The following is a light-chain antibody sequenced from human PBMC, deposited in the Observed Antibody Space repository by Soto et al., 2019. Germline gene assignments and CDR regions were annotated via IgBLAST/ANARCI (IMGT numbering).Light chain of an antibody. V-gene: IGKV3-20*01. Sequence: EIVLTQSPGTLSLSPGERATLSCRASQSVSSNYLAWYQQKPGQAPRLLIYGKSSRATGIPDRFSGSGSGTDFTLTISRLEPEDFAVYYCQQYGSSRTFGGGTKVEIK. CDR1: QSVSSNY. CDR2: GKS. J-gene: IGKJ4*01. CDR3: QQYGSSRT.